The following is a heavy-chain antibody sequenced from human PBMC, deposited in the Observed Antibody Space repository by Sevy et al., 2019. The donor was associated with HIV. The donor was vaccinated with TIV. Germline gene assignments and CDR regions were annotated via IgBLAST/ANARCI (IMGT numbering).Heavy chain of an antibody. CDR1: GYTLTKLP. CDR3: ATLDFWSENPFYGTDV. V-gene: IGHV1-24*01. J-gene: IGHJ6*02. D-gene: IGHD3-3*01. Sequence: ASVKVSCKVSGYTLTKLPMHWLRQAPGKGLEWMGGFDPEDDETIYAQRFQGRVTMTEDTSTDTAYMELSSLRSEDTAVYYCATLDFWSENPFYGTDVWGQGTTVTVSS. CDR2: FDPEDDET.